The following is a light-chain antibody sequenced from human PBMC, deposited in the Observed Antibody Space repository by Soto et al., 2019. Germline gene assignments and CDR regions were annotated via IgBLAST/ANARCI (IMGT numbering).Light chain of an antibody. CDR1: QNINNNY. Sequence: EIVLTQSPGTLSLSPGERAALSCRASQNINNNYLAWYQQKPGQAPRLLIYGASMRAIGIPDKLGGSGFGTDFTLTISRLEPEDFAVYYCQQYQSLTFGGGTKVEIK. CDR2: GAS. CDR3: QQYQSLT. J-gene: IGKJ4*01. V-gene: IGKV3-20*01.